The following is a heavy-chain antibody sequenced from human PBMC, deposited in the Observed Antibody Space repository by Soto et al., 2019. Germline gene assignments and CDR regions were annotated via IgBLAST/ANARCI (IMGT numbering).Heavy chain of an antibody. D-gene: IGHD3-16*01. CDR1: GFNFGNFG. CDR2: ITNAVGAT. V-gene: IGHV3-23*01. J-gene: IGHJ5*01. CDR3: ARNPRSDILGVRTIVRNLPEP. Sequence: PGGSLSLSCAASGFNFGNFGMSWVRQDPGKGLQWVPSITNAVGATYHTDSVKGRFIVSRDNSKNVIFLLMRGLGVDDTALYFCARNPRSDILGVRTIVRNLPEPWGRESMLIVSS.